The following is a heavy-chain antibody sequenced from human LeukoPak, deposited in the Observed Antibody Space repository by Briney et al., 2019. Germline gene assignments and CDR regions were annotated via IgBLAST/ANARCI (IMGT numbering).Heavy chain of an antibody. Sequence: PGRSLRLSCAASGFTFSSYWMHWVRQVPGKGLVWVARINPGGSSITYADSVKGRFTISRDNAKNTLYLQMNSLRAEDTAVYYCANIAVAEVAFDYWGQGTLVTVSS. CDR2: INPGGSSI. D-gene: IGHD6-19*01. V-gene: IGHV3-74*01. CDR1: GFTFSSYW. CDR3: ANIAVAEVAFDY. J-gene: IGHJ4*02.